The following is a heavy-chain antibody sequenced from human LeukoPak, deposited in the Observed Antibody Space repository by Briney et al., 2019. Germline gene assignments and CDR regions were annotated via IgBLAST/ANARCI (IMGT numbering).Heavy chain of an antibody. CDR2: IYSGGGT. J-gene: IGHJ4*02. D-gene: IGHD6-19*01. CDR3: ARALLKHSSGWYYFDY. Sequence: GGSLRLSCAAPGFTVSSNYMNWVRQAPGKGLEWVSVIYSGGGTYYADSVKGRFTISRDNSKNTLYLQMNSLRAEDTAVYYCARALLKHSSGWYYFDYWGQGTLVTVSS. V-gene: IGHV3-53*01. CDR1: GFTVSSNY.